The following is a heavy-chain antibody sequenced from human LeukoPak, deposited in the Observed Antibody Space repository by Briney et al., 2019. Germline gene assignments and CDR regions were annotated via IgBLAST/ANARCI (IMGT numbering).Heavy chain of an antibody. V-gene: IGHV3-23*01. CDR3: AKVSGDIVVVVADDAFDI. J-gene: IGHJ3*02. Sequence: QAGGSLRLSCAASGFTFSTYAMNWVRQAPGKGLEWVSTFSGSVDTTYYADSVKGRFTISRDNSKNTLYLQMNSLRAEDTAVYYCAKVSGDIVVVVADDAFDIWGQGTMVTVSS. D-gene: IGHD2-15*01. CDR1: GFTFSTYA. CDR2: FSGSVDTT.